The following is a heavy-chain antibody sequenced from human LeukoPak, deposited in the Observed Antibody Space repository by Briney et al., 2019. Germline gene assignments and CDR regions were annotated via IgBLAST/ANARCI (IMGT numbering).Heavy chain of an antibody. J-gene: IGHJ4*02. V-gene: IGHV1-18*01. CDR3: AMGNVDPAMDVSFDS. CDR1: AYTFTSYG. D-gene: IGHD5-18*01. CDR2: ISAYNCNT. Sequence: ASVKVSCKAPAYTFTSYGISWVRQAPGQGLEWMGWISAYNCNTNYAQKLQGRVTMTTDTSTSTAYMELRSLRSDAPAPPYCAMGNVDPAMDVSFDSWGQGTLVTVSS.